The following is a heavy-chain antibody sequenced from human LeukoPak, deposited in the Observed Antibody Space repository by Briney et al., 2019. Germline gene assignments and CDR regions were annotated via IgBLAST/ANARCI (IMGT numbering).Heavy chain of an antibody. Sequence: GGSPRLSCAASGFTFSDYYMSWIRQAPGKGLEWISYITSSSSYTNYAGSVKGRFTISRDNANNSLYLQMNSLRAEDTAVYYCARVKRGQQLGNWFDPWGQGTLVTVSS. CDR3: ARVKRGQQLGNWFDP. J-gene: IGHJ5*02. V-gene: IGHV3-11*05. D-gene: IGHD6-13*01. CDR2: ITSSSSYT. CDR1: GFTFSDYY.